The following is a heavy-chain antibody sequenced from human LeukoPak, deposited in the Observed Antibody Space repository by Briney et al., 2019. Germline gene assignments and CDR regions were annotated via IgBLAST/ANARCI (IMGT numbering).Heavy chain of an antibody. J-gene: IGHJ4*02. V-gene: IGHV3-66*02. D-gene: IGHD1-26*01. Sequence: GGSLRLSCAASGFTVSSNYMSWVRQAPGKGLEWVSVIYSGGSTYYADSVKGRFTISGDNSKNTLYLQMNSLRAEDTAVYYCARDEVGATFDYWGQGTLVTVSS. CDR2: IYSGGST. CDR3: ARDEVGATFDY. CDR1: GFTVSSNY.